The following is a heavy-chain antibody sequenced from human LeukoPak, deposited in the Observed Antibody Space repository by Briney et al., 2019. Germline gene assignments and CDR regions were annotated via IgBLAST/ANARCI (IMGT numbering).Heavy chain of an antibody. D-gene: IGHD3-22*01. J-gene: IGHJ3*02. CDR2: IKQDGSEK. CDR1: GFTFSSHW. V-gene: IGHV3-7*01. Sequence: GGSLRLSCAASGFTFSSHWMNWVRQAPGKGLEWVANIKQDGSEKYYVDSVKGRFTISRDNAKNSLYLQMNSLRAEDTAVYYCARASYYYDSSGPNAGAFDIWGQGTMVTVSS. CDR3: ARASYYYDSSGPNAGAFDI.